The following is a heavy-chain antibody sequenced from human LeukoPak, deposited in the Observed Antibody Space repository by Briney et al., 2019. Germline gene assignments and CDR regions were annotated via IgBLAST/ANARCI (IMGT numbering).Heavy chain of an antibody. Sequence: EGSLRLSCAASGFTFSSYAMHWVRQAPGKGLEWVAVISYDGSNKYYADSVKGRFTISRDNSKNTLYLQMNSLRAEDTAVYYCARVDPRADHYYFDYWGQGTLVTVSS. CDR1: GFTFSSYA. J-gene: IGHJ4*02. CDR3: ARVDPRADHYYFDY. D-gene: IGHD3-9*01. V-gene: IGHV3-30-3*01. CDR2: ISYDGSNK.